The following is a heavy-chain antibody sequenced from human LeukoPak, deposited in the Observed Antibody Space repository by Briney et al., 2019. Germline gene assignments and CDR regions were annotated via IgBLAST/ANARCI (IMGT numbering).Heavy chain of an antibody. CDR2: ISYDGSNK. D-gene: IGHD5-18*01. Sequence: PGRSLRLSCAASGFTFSSYGMHWVRQAPGKGLEWVAVISYDGSNKYYADSVKGRFTISRDNSKNTLYLQMNSLRAEDTAVYYCASRWIQSGTDRYYYYYGVDVWGQGTTVTVSS. V-gene: IGHV3-30*03. CDR1: GFTFSSYG. J-gene: IGHJ6*02. CDR3: ASRWIQSGTDRYYYYYGVDV.